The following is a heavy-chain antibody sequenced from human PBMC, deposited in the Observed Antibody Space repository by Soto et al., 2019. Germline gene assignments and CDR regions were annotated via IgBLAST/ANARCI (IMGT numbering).Heavy chain of an antibody. CDR1: GYTLTELS. V-gene: IGHV1-24*01. CDR2: FDPEDGET. D-gene: IGHD3-10*01. J-gene: IGHJ6*02. CDR3: ETGQGIMVRGVPPGDYYYYGMDV. Sequence: GASVKVSCKVSGYTLTELSMHWVRQAPGKGLEWMGGFDPEDGETIYAQKFQGRVTMTEDTSTDTAYMELSSLRSEDTAVYYCETGQGIMVRGVPPGDYYYYGMDVWGQGTTVTVSS.